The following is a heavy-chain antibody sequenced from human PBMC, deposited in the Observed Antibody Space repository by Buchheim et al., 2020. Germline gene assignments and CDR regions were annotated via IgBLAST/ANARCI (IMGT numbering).Heavy chain of an antibody. CDR1: GGSISSYY. V-gene: IGHV4-59*08. CDR3: ARMSHSSGWIFDY. J-gene: IGHJ4*02. Sequence: QVQLQESGPGLVKPSETLSLTCTVSGGSISSYYWSWIRQPPGKGLEWIGYIYYSGSTNYNSSLKSRVTISVDTSKNQFSLKLSSVTAADTAVYYCARMSHSSGWIFDYWGQGTL. CDR2: IYYSGST. D-gene: IGHD6-19*01.